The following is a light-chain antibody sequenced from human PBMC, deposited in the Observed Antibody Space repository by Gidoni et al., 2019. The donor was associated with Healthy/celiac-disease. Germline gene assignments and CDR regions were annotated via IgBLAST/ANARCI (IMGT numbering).Light chain of an antibody. V-gene: IGKV1-39*01. Sequence: DIPMTQSPSSLSASVGDRVTLTCRASQSISSYLNWYQQKPGKAPKLLIYAASRWQSWVPSRFSGSGSGTDFTLTISSLQPEDFATYYCQQSYSTPITFGQGTRREIK. J-gene: IGKJ5*01. CDR1: QSISSY. CDR2: AAS. CDR3: QQSYSTPIT.